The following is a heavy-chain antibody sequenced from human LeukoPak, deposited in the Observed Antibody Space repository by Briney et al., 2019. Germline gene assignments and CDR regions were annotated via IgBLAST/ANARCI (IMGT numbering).Heavy chain of an antibody. J-gene: IGHJ4*02. Sequence: GGSLRLSCAASGFTVSSNYMSWVRQAPGKGLEWVSVIYSGGSTYYADSVKGRFTISRDNSKNTLYLQMNSLRAEDTAVYYCAREMLGSYGGFDYWGQGTLVTVSS. V-gene: IGHV3-66*01. CDR2: IYSGGST. CDR3: AREMLGSYGGFDY. D-gene: IGHD5-18*01. CDR1: GFTVSSNY.